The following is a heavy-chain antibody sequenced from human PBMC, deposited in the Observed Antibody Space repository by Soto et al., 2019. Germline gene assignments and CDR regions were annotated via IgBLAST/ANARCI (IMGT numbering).Heavy chain of an antibody. J-gene: IGHJ5*02. CDR3: AKDYDTLDSDHYESSGYWAPAS. Sequence: PGGSLRLSCTGSGFTFSRHAMTWVRQAPGKGLEWVSSITARGSTTYDADSVKGRFTISRDNSKNTLYLQMNSLRAEDTAVYYCAKDYDTLDSDHYESSGYWAPASWGQGTRVTVSS. CDR1: GFTFSRHA. V-gene: IGHV3-23*01. CDR2: ITARGSTT. D-gene: IGHD3-22*01.